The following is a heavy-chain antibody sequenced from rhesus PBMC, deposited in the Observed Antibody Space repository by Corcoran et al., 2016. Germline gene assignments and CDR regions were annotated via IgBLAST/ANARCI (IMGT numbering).Heavy chain of an antibody. CDR2: VDPEDGGT. Sequence: EVQLLQSGAGGKKPGASGKIPGKASGYTFTDHYPNGVGRDPGKGLEGRGRVDPEDGGTDYAQKFQDRVTITADTSTDTAYMELRSLRSEDTAVYYCATLAAGGNDYWGQGVLVTVSS. CDR3: ATLAAGGNDY. D-gene: IGHD6-25*01. V-gene: IGHV1-111*02. J-gene: IGHJ4*01. CDR1: GYTFTDHY.